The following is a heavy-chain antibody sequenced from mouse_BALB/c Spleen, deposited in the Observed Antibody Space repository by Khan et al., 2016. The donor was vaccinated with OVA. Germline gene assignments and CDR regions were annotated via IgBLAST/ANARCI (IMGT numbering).Heavy chain of an antibody. CDR3: ARDTTATHY. J-gene: IGHJ3*01. CDR2: IWAGGST. Sequence: QVQLKQSGPGLVAPSQSLSLTCTVSGFSLTSYGVHWVRQPSGKGLEWLGIIWAGGSTNYNSAPMSRLSISKDNSKSQVFLKMNSLQTDETAMSYCARDTTATHYWGQGTMVTVSA. V-gene: IGHV2-9*02. CDR1: GFSLTSYG. D-gene: IGHD1-2*01.